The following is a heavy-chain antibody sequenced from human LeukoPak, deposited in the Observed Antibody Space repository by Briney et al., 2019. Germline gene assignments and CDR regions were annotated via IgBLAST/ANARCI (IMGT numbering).Heavy chain of an antibody. Sequence: SVTVSFKASGGTFSIYAISWVRQAPGQGLEWMGGIIPIFGTANYAQKFQGRVTITADGSTSTAYMELSSLRSEDTAVYYCTETSRYYYYYGMDVWGQGTTVTVSS. CDR1: GGTFSIYA. CDR3: TETSRYYYYYGMDV. V-gene: IGHV1-69*13. CDR2: IIPIFGTA. J-gene: IGHJ6*02.